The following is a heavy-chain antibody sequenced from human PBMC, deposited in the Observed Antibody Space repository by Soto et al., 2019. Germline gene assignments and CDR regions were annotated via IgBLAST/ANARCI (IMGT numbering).Heavy chain of an antibody. CDR2: ISNNGINK. Sequence: QVQLVESGGGVVQPGRCLRLSCAASGFTFSTYGMHWVRQAPGKGLEWLAVISNNGINKYYADSVKGRFTISRDNSKDTLFLQMNSLRGEDTAIYYCARVIRADSTSSNFYYYSGLDVWGQGTTVTVSS. CDR3: ARVIRADSTSSNFYYYSGLDV. CDR1: GFTFSTYG. V-gene: IGHV3-30*03. D-gene: IGHD6-6*01. J-gene: IGHJ6*02.